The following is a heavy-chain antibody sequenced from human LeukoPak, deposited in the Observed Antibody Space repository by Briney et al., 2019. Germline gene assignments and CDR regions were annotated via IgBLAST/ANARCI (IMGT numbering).Heavy chain of an antibody. CDR3: ARAQSSRIYYYYGVDV. J-gene: IGHJ6*02. V-gene: IGHV3-43D*03. D-gene: IGHD6-6*01. CDR1: GFTFADYA. Sequence: GGSLRLSCATSGFTFADYAMHWVRQAPGKGLEWVPLISWDGGSTYYADSVRGRFTISRDNSENSLYLQMNSLTSEDTAFYYCARAQSSRIYYYYGVDVWGQGTTVTVSS. CDR2: ISWDGGST.